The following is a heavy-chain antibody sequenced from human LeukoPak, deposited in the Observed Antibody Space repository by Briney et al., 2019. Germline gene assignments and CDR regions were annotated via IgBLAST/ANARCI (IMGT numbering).Heavy chain of an antibody. J-gene: IGHJ4*02. D-gene: IGHD1-14*01. Sequence: GGSLRLSCAASGFIFSSYSMNWVRQAPGKGLEWVSYISSSSSSIYYADAVKGRFTISRDNAKNSLYLQMNSLRAEDTAVYYCARVYRRYFDYWGQGTLVTASS. CDR1: GFIFSSYS. V-gene: IGHV3-48*01. CDR2: ISSSSSSI. CDR3: ARVYRRYFDY.